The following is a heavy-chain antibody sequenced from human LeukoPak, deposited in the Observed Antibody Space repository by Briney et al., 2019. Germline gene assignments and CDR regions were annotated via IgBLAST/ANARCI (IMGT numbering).Heavy chain of an antibody. CDR2: INPNSGGT. Sequence: ASVKVSCKASGYTFTGYYMHWVRQAPGQGLEWMGWINPNSGGTNYAQKFQGRVTMTRDTSISTAYMELSRLRSDDTAVYYCARERAQDGDYGRNWFDPCGQGTLVTVSS. D-gene: IGHD4-17*01. J-gene: IGHJ5*02. CDR3: ARERAQDGDYGRNWFDP. V-gene: IGHV1-2*02. CDR1: GYTFTGYY.